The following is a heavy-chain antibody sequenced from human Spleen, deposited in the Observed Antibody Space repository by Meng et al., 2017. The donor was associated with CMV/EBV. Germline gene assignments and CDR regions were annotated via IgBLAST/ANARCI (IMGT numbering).Heavy chain of an antibody. CDR3: ASDRGYYDFWSGYVAYFDH. D-gene: IGHD3-3*01. J-gene: IGHJ2*01. CDR2: NEST. V-gene: IGHV4-59*01. Sequence: NESTNYNPSLKSRVTITIDTSNHKFSLTLTTVTAADTAIYYCASDRGYYDFWSGYVAYFDHWGRGTLVTVSS.